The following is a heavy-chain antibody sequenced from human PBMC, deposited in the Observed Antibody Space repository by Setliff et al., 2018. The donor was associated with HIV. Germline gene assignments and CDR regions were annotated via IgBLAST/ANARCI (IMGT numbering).Heavy chain of an antibody. CDR3: ARERSGYSYGYGYYYYYMDV. CDR2: IYYSGST. D-gene: IGHD5-18*01. CDR1: GGSVSSGSYY. V-gene: IGHV4-61*01. Sequence: SETLSLTCTVSGGSVSSGSYYWSWIRQPPGKGLEWIGYIYYSGSTNYNPSLKGRVTISVDTSKNQFSLKLSSVTAADTTVYYCARERSGYSYGYGYYYYYMDVWGKGTTVTVSS. J-gene: IGHJ6*03.